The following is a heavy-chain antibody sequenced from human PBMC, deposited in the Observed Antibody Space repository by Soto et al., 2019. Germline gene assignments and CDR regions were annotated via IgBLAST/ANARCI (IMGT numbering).Heavy chain of an antibody. V-gene: IGHV5-10-1*01. CDR1: GYSFTSYW. Sequence: GESRKISCKGSGYSFTSYWIRWVRQMPGKGLEWMGRIDPSDSYTNYSPSFQGHVTISADKSISTAYLQWSSLKASDTAMYYCARSPSLTYYYDSSGYRAAFDIWGQGTMVTVSS. J-gene: IGHJ3*02. D-gene: IGHD3-22*01. CDR2: IDPSDSYT. CDR3: ARSPSLTYYYDSSGYRAAFDI.